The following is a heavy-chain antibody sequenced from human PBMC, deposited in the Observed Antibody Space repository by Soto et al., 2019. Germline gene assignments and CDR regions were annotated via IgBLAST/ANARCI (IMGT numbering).Heavy chain of an antibody. CDR2: IRSYNGNA. V-gene: IGHV1-18*01. Sequence: VASVKVSCKTSGYTFIIHSITWVRQAPGQGLEWMGWIRSYNGNATYAPKFHDRITMTTDTSTSTAYMELRSLTSDDTAVYYCARVKRYYFDYWGPGSLVTVSS. CDR3: ARVKRYYFDY. D-gene: IGHD6-25*01. CDR1: GYTFIIHS. J-gene: IGHJ4*02.